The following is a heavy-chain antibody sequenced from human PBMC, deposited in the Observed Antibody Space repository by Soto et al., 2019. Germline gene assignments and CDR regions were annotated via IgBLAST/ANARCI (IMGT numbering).Heavy chain of an antibody. Sequence: GASVKVSCKASGYTFTGYYMHWVRQAPGQGLEWMGWINPNSGGTNYAQKFQGRVTMTRDTSISTAYMELSRLRSDDTAVYYCAGVIGYCSGGSCYDAFDIWGQGTMVTV. CDR1: GYTFTGYY. J-gene: IGHJ3*02. CDR3: AGVIGYCSGGSCYDAFDI. D-gene: IGHD2-15*01. V-gene: IGHV1-2*02. CDR2: INPNSGGT.